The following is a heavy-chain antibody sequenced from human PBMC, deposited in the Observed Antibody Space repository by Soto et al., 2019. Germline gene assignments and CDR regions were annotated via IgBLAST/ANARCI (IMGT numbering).Heavy chain of an antibody. CDR2: INPGNGHT. V-gene: IGHV1-3*01. CDR3: ARPSRLFFSGMDV. Sequence: QVHLVQSGAEVEKPGASVKVSCESSGHTFNSYAMHWVRQAPGQSLEWMGWINPGNGHTQYSPKFQGRVSITTDTAASIVYMELSSLRFEDTAVYYCARPSRLFFSGMDVWGQGTTVTVSS. D-gene: IGHD2-21*01. J-gene: IGHJ6*02. CDR1: GHTFNSYA.